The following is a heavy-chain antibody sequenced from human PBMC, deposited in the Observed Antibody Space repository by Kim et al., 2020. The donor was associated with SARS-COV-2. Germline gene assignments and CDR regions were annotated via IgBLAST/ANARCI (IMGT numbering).Heavy chain of an antibody. CDR2: IYYSGST. CDR1: GGSISSYY. CDR3: ARGIGADFDL. J-gene: IGHJ2*01. D-gene: IGHD3-10*01. V-gene: IGHV4-59*01. Sequence: SETLSLTCTVSGGSISSYYWSWIRQPPGKGLEWIGYIYYSGSTNYNPSLKSRVTISVDTSKNQFSLKLSSVTAADTAVYYCARGIGADFDLWGRGTLVTVSS.